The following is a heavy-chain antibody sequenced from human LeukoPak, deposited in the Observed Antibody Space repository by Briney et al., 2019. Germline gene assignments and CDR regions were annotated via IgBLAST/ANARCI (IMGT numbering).Heavy chain of an antibody. CDR3: ARVAKLPYYYDSSGYYYGAFDI. Sequence: PGGSLRLSCAASGFIFSSYSMTWVRQAPGKGLEWVSYISSSSSTIYYADSVKGRFTISRDNAKNSLYLQMNSLRAEDTAVYYCARVAKLPYYYDSSGYYYGAFDIWGQGTMVTVSS. CDR2: ISSSSSTI. V-gene: IGHV3-48*04. CDR1: GFIFSSYS. J-gene: IGHJ3*02. D-gene: IGHD3-22*01.